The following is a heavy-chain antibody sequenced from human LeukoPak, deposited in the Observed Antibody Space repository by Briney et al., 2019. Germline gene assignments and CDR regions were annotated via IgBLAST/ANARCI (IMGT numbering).Heavy chain of an antibody. Sequence: PGASVKVSCKASGYTFTSYAMHWVRQAPGQRLEWMGWINAGNGNTKYSQKFQGRVTITRDTSASTAYMELSSLRSEDTAVYYCARGEQQLVRRYFDYWGQGTLVTVSS. CDR2: INAGNGNT. CDR1: GYTFTSYA. V-gene: IGHV1-3*01. CDR3: ARGEQQLVRRYFDY. D-gene: IGHD6-13*01. J-gene: IGHJ4*02.